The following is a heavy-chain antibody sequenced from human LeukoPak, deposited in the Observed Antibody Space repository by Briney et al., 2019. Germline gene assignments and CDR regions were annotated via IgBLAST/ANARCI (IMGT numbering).Heavy chain of an antibody. CDR2: ITGSAGST. Sequence: GGSLRLSCAASGFTFSNYAMSWVRQAPGKGLEWVSTITGSAGSTYYADSVKGRFTISGDNSKNTLYLQMNSLRAEDTAVYYCAKVPYTSGWYRGFDYWGQGTLVTVSS. J-gene: IGHJ4*02. V-gene: IGHV3-23*01. D-gene: IGHD6-19*01. CDR1: GFTFSNYA. CDR3: AKVPYTSGWYRGFDY.